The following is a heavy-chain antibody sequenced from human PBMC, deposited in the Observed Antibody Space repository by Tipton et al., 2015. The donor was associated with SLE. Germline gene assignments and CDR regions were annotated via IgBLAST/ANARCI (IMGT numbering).Heavy chain of an antibody. CDR2: TYNNDRT. CDR1: GVSIRRHY. Sequence: TLSLTCTVSGVSIRRHYWSWIRLPPGKGLEWIVYTYNNDRTKYNPSLESRVTVSVDMSKSQFSLNLNLVTAADTAIYYCARRKYYYMDVWGKGATVTVSS. CDR3: ARRKYYYMDV. V-gene: IGHV4-59*08. J-gene: IGHJ6*03.